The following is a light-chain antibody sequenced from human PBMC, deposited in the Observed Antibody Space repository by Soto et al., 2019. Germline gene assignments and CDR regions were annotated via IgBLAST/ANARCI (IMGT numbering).Light chain of an antibody. Sequence: QSVLAQPPSASGTPGQRVTISCSGSSSNIGNNDVYWYQQLPGTAPRLLMYSTNQRPSGVPDRFSGSKSGTSASLAISGLRSEDEADYYCAAWEDSLSGAYVFGTGTKGTVL. V-gene: IGLV1-47*02. J-gene: IGLJ1*01. CDR2: STN. CDR3: AAWEDSLSGAYV. CDR1: SSNIGNND.